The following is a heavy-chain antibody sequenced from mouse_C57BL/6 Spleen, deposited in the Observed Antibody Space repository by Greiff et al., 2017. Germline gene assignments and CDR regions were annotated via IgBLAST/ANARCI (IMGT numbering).Heavy chain of an antibody. V-gene: IGHV2-5*01. CDR3: AKIGTGYYAMDY. J-gene: IGHJ4*01. CDR2: IWRGGST. D-gene: IGHD4-1*01. CDR1: GFSFTSYG. Sequence: VQLQQSGPGLVQPSQRLSITCTVSGFSFTSYGVHWVRQSPGKGLEWLGVIWRGGSTDYNAAFMSRLSITKDNSKSQVFFKMNSLQADDTAIYYCAKIGTGYYAMDYWGQGTSVTVSS.